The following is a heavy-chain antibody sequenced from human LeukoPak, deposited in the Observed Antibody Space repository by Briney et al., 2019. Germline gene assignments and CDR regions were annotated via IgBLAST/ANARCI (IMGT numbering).Heavy chain of an antibody. V-gene: IGHV4-38-2*02. CDR3: ARVRGYCSSTICYRYYFDY. CDR2: IYHRGST. J-gene: IGHJ4*02. D-gene: IGHD2-2*01. Sequence: SETLSLTCTVSVYSISSGYCWGWIRQPPGKGLDWIGTIYHRGSTYYNPSLKSRVTISVDTSKNQFSLKLTSVTAADTAVYYCARVRGYCSSTICYRYYFDYWGQGTLVTVSS. CDR1: VYSISSGYC.